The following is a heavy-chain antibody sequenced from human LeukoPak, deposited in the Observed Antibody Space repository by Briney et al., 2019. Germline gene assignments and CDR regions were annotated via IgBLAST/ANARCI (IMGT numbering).Heavy chain of an antibody. CDR2: IYSGGTT. V-gene: IGHV3-66*01. D-gene: IGHD5-24*01. Sequence: GGSLRLSCAASGFTASRNYMSWVRQAPGKGLEWVSVIYSGGTTYYADSVKGRFTISRDNSKNTVSLEMNSLRAEDTAVYYCARGVRWPDFDYWGQGTLVTVSS. J-gene: IGHJ4*02. CDR3: ARGVRWPDFDY. CDR1: GFTASRNY.